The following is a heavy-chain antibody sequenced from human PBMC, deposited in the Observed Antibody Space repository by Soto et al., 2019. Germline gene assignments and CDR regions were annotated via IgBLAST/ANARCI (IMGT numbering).Heavy chain of an antibody. CDR2: IYGDDGRT. CDR1: VYTFRDYP. CDR3: ARDRGSPEPAACFYFYFGMDV. Sequence: ASVKVSCKASVYTFRDYPGHWLRQAPGQKLEWMGWIYGDDGRTRYSQNLQPRVTFTRDTSAKTAYLEVGSMRFEDTAVYYCARDRGSPEPAACFYFYFGMDVWGRGTTVTVSS. J-gene: IGHJ6*02. V-gene: IGHV1-3*01. D-gene: IGHD2-2*01.